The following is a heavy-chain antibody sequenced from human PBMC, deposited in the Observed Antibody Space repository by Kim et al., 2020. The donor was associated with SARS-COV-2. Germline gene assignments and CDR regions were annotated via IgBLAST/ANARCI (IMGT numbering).Heavy chain of an antibody. J-gene: IGHJ4*02. D-gene: IGHD3-3*01. Sequence: YSPSLKSRLTITKDTSHTQLFLTMTNMDPVDTASYYCAHRGPFWSGYFDYWGQGTLVTVSS. CDR3: AHRGPFWSGYFDY. V-gene: IGHV2-5*01.